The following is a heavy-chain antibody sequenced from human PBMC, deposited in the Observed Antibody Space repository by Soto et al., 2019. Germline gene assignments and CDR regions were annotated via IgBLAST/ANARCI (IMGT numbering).Heavy chain of an antibody. CDR1: GFTFSSYG. Sequence: QVQVVESGGGVVQPGRSLRPSCAASGFTFSSYGMHWVRQAPGKGLEWVAVISNDGSNKYYADSVKGRFTISRDNSNNMLDLQMNSLRVEDTAVYYCAKDVHGGSVVAAAHYWGQGTLVTVSS. CDR3: AKDVHGGSVVAAAHY. CDR2: ISNDGSNK. D-gene: IGHD2-15*01. J-gene: IGHJ4*02. V-gene: IGHV3-30*18.